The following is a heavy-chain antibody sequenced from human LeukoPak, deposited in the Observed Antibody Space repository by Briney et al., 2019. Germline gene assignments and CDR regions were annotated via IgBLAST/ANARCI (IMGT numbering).Heavy chain of an antibody. D-gene: IGHD4-17*01. CDR2: ISSSSSYI. Sequence: GGSLRLSCAASGFTFSSYSMNWVRQAPGKGLEWVSSISSSSSYIYYADSVKGRFTISRDNAKNSLYLQMNSLRAEDTAVYYCARSVTTSFGVDYWGQRTLVTVSS. J-gene: IGHJ4*02. CDR3: ARSVTTSFGVDY. V-gene: IGHV3-21*01. CDR1: GFTFSSYS.